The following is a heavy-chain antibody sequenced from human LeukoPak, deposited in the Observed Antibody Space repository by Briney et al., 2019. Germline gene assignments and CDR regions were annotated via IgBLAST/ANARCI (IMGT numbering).Heavy chain of an antibody. D-gene: IGHD3-22*01. CDR2: IHTSGST. J-gene: IGHJ4*02. CDR1: GGSISSYY. V-gene: IGHV4-4*07. CDR3: ARDRYYYDSSGSHFDY. Sequence: SETLSLTCTVSGGSISSYYWSWIRQPAGKGLEWLGRIHTSGSTNYNPSLKSRVTMSVDTSKNQFSLKLSSVTAADTAVYYCARDRYYYDSSGSHFDYWGQGTLVTVSS.